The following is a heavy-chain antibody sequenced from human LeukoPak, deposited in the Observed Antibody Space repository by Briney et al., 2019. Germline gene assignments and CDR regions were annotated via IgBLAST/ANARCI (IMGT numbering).Heavy chain of an antibody. CDR1: GYSISSGYY. D-gene: IGHD5-12*01. CDR2: IYHSGST. CDR3: ARAGIVRVATYLVPFDP. V-gene: IGHV4-38-2*02. J-gene: IGHJ5*02. Sequence: SETLSLTCTVSGYSISSGYYWGWIRQPPGKGLEWIGSIYHSGSTYYNPSLKSRVTISVDTSKNQFSLKLSSVTAADTAVYYCARAGIVRVATYLVPFDPWGQGTLVTVSS.